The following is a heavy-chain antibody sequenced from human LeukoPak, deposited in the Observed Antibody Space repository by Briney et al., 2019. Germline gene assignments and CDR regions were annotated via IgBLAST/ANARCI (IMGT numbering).Heavy chain of an antibody. CDR3: ARSYGGSGWYSAYNWFDP. CDR2: ISYDGSNE. V-gene: IGHV3-30*04. J-gene: IGHJ5*02. CDR1: GFTFSSYV. Sequence: GGSLRLSCAASGFTFSSYVMHWVRQAPGKGLEWVAIISYDGSNEYYADSVKGRFTISRDNSKNTLYLQMNSLRTEDTAVYYCARSYGGSGWYSAYNWFDPWGQGTLVNVSS. D-gene: IGHD6-19*01.